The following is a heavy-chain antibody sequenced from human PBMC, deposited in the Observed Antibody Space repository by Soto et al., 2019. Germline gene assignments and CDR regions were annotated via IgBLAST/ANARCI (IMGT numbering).Heavy chain of an antibody. Sequence: EVQLLESGGGLVQPGGSLRLSCAASGFTFSSYAMTWVRQAPGKGLEWVSGISGSGGSTYYADSVKGRFTISRDNSKNTLSLHMNSLRAEDTAVYYCAKDTGLGGTGSLCFDYWGQGTLVTVSS. J-gene: IGHJ4*02. CDR1: GFTFSSYA. D-gene: IGHD1-1*01. V-gene: IGHV3-23*01. CDR2: ISGSGGST. CDR3: AKDTGLGGTGSLCFDY.